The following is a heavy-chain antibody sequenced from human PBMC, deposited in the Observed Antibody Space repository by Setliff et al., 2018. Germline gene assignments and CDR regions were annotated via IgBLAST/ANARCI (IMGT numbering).Heavy chain of an antibody. D-gene: IGHD2-15*01. J-gene: IGHJ4*02. CDR3: ARTCSGSGCYAGLES. Sequence: LRLSCAASGFTFDDYAMHWVRQAPGKGLEWVSSISPDSIHIYYADSVKGRFTISRDNARDSLYLQMNSLRPDDTAVYYCARTCSGSGCYAGLESWGQGTPVTVSS. CDR2: ISPDSIHI. V-gene: IGHV3-21*01. CDR1: GFTFDDYA.